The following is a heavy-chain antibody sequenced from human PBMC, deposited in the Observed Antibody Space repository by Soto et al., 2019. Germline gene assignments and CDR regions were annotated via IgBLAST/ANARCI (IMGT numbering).Heavy chain of an antibody. J-gene: IGHJ4*02. CDR1: GYTFTGYY. CDR3: ARESSSSAPDFDY. D-gene: IGHD6-13*01. CDR2: INPNSGGT. V-gene: IGHV1-2*04. Sequence: ASVKVSCKASGYTFTGYYMHWVRQAPGQGLEWMGWINPNSGGTNYAQKFQGWVNMTRDTSISTAYMELSRLRSDVMAVYYCARESSSSAPDFDYWGQGTLVTVSS.